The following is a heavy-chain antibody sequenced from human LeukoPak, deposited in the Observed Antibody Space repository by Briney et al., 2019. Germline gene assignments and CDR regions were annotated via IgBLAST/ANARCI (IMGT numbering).Heavy chain of an antibody. J-gene: IGHJ4*02. D-gene: IGHD7-27*01. CDR1: GFTFSSYA. CDR2: ISGSGGST. V-gene: IGHV3-23*01. CDR3: ARGRGSNWGPFHY. Sequence: GGSLRLSCAASGFTFSSYAMSWVRQAPGKGLEWVSAISGSGGSTYYADSVKGRFTISRDNSKNTLYLQMNSLRAEDTAVYYCARGRGSNWGPFHYWGQGTLVTVSS.